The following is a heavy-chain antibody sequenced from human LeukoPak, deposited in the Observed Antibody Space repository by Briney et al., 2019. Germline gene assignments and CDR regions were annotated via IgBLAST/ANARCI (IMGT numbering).Heavy chain of an antibody. CDR1: GYTFTSYD. CDR3: ARDQYDYVWGSYRPYFDY. Sequence: ASVKVSCKASGYTFTSYDISWVRQAPGQGLEWMGSISPYNGNTNYAQKLQGRVTMTTDTSTSTAYMELRSLRSDDTAVYYCARDQYDYVWGSYRPYFDYWGQGTLVTVSS. V-gene: IGHV1-18*01. D-gene: IGHD3-16*02. J-gene: IGHJ4*02. CDR2: ISPYNGNT.